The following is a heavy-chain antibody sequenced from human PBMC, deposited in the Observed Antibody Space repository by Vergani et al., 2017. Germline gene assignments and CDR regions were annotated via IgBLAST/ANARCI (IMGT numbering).Heavy chain of an antibody. V-gene: IGHV3-72*01. CDR1: GFTLSDHV. Sequence: EVQLVESGGGLVQPGGSLRLSCAASGFTLSDHVMDWVRQGPGKGLEWVGRSRNKARSYTTEYSASVKGRFTISRDDSRNSLYLQMNSLKTEDTAVYYCARKRGVERYYYYMDVWGKGTTVTVSS. J-gene: IGHJ6*03. CDR2: SRNKARSYTT. CDR3: ARKRGVERYYYYMDV.